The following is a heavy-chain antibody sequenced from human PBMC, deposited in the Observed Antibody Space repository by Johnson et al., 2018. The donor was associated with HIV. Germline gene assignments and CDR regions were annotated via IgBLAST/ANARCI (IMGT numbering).Heavy chain of an antibody. Sequence: VQLVESGGGLVRPGGSLRLSCAASEFSVSGNYMTWVRQAPGKGLEWVSVIYSGDTTYYAGSVKGRFTISRDNSKNTLYLQMNSLRVDDTAIYYCARAYTYGAFDIWGQGTMVTVSS. V-gene: IGHV3-66*01. CDR3: ARAYTYGAFDI. J-gene: IGHJ3*02. CDR2: IYSGDTT. CDR1: EFSVSGNY. D-gene: IGHD5-18*01.